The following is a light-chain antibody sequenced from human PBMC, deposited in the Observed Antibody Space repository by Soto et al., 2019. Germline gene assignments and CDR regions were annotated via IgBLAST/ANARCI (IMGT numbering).Light chain of an antibody. J-gene: IGKJ1*01. V-gene: IGKV3-20*01. CDR2: GAS. CDR1: QSVSSSY. CDR3: QRYGSSPRT. Sequence: EIVLTQSPGALSLSPGERATLSCGASQSVSSSYLAWYQQQPGQAPRLLIYGASTRATGIPDRFSGRGSGTDFPLTISILEPEDFAVYCWQRYGSSPRTLGQGTKLEIK.